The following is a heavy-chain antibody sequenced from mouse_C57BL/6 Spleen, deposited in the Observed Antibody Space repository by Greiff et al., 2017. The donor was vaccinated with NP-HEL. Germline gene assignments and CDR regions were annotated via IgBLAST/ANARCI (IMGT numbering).Heavy chain of an antibody. J-gene: IGHJ2*01. CDR3: ARQLRGGDY. CDR2: INPSSGYT. V-gene: IGHV1-4*01. D-gene: IGHD3-2*02. CDR1: GYTFTSYT. Sequence: VQLQQSGAELARPGASVKMSCKASGYTFTSYTMHWVNQRPGQGLEWIGYINPSSGYTKYNQKFKDKATLTADKSSSTAYMQLSSLTSEDSAVYYCARQLRGGDYWGQGTTLTVSS.